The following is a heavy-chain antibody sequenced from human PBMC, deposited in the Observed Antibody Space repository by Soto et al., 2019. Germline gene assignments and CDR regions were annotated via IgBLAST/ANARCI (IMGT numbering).Heavy chain of an antibody. CDR1: GFTFSSYW. Sequence: EVQLVESGGGLVQPGGSLRLSCAASGFTFSSYWMSWVRQAPGKGLEWVANIKQDGSEKYYVDSVKGRFTISRDNAKNSLYLQMNSLRAEDTAVYYCARDLRGYSYGSIDYWGQGTLVTVSS. CDR3: ARDLRGYSYGSIDY. J-gene: IGHJ4*02. D-gene: IGHD5-18*01. V-gene: IGHV3-7*03. CDR2: IKQDGSEK.